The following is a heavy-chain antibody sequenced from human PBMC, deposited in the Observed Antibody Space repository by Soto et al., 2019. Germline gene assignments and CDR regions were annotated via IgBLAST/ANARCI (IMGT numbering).Heavy chain of an antibody. V-gene: IGHV3-30-3*01. CDR2: ISYDGSNK. J-gene: IGHJ6*02. D-gene: IGHD3-22*01. CDR1: GFTFSSYA. CDR3: ARVRETIVVVYSSQGMDV. Sequence: QVQLVESGGGVVQPGRSLRLSCAASGFTFSSYAMHWVRQAPGKGLEWVAVISYDGSNKYYADSVKGRFTISRDNSKNTLYLQMNSLRAEDTAVYYCARVRETIVVVYSSQGMDVWGQGTTVTVSS.